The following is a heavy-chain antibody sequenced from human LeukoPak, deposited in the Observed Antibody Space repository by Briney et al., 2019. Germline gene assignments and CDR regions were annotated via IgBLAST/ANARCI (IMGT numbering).Heavy chain of an antibody. CDR3: ARVSPQRYCSSTSCPPDDYYYYMDV. V-gene: IGHV1-69*05. D-gene: IGHD2-2*01. CDR2: IIPIFGTA. Sequence: GPPVKVSCKASGGTFSSYAISWVRQAPGQGLEWMGGIIPIFGTANYAQKFQGRVTITTDESTSTAYMELSSLRSEDTAVYYCARVSPQRYCSSTSCPPDDYYYYMDVWGKGTTVTVSS. J-gene: IGHJ6*03. CDR1: GGTFSSYA.